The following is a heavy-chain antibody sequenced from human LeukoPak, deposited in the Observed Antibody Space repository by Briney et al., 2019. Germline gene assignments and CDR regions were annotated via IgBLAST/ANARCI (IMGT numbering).Heavy chain of an antibody. CDR3: AKDPGGNPRSNWFDP. J-gene: IGHJ5*02. Sequence: GGSLRLSCAASGFTFDDYAMHWVRQAPGKGLEWVSGISWNSGSIGYADSVKGRFTISRDNAKNSPYLQMNSLRAEDTALYYCAKDPGGNPRSNWFDPWGQGTLVTVSS. CDR1: GFTFDDYA. CDR2: ISWNSGSI. V-gene: IGHV3-9*01. D-gene: IGHD4-23*01.